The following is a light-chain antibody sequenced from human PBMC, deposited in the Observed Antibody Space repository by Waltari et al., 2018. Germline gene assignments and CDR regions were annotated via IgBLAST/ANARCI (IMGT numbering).Light chain of an antibody. CDR1: NIERKS. CDR3: QVWDANTDPGV. J-gene: IGLJ1*01. Sequence: SYVLTQPPSVAAAPGATARVTCGGNNIERKSVHWYQQKQGQAPVLVISYDSDRPSGIPERFSGSNSGDTATLTISRVEAGDEADYYCQVWDANTDPGVFGTGTEVTVL. V-gene: IGLV3-21*01. CDR2: YDS.